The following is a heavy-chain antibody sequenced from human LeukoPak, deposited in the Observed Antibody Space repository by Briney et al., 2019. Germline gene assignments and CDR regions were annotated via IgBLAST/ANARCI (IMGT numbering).Heavy chain of an antibody. Sequence: ASVKVSCKASGYTFTGYYMHWVRQAPGQGLEWMGWINPNSGGTNYAQKFQGRVTMTRDTSISTAYMELSRLRYDDTAVYFCARSLYCSGDSCYRPKRSYYYMDVWGKGTTVTISS. CDR2: INPNSGGT. V-gene: IGHV1-2*02. CDR1: GYTFTGYY. J-gene: IGHJ6*03. D-gene: IGHD2-15*01. CDR3: ARSLYCSGDSCYRPKRSYYYMDV.